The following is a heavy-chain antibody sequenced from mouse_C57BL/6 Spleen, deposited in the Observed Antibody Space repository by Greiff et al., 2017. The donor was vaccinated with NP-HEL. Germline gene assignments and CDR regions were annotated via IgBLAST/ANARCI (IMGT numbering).Heavy chain of an antibody. D-gene: IGHD1-1*01. V-gene: IGHV1-26*01. J-gene: IGHJ1*03. Sequence: VQLQQSGPELVKPGASVKISCKASGYTFTDYYMNWVKQSHGKSLEWIGDINPNNGGTSYNQKFKGKATLTVDKSSSTAYMELRSLTSEDSAVYYCAREGDYYGSSYVGHFDVWGTGTTVTVSS. CDR3: AREGDYYGSSYVGHFDV. CDR2: INPNNGGT. CDR1: GYTFTDYY.